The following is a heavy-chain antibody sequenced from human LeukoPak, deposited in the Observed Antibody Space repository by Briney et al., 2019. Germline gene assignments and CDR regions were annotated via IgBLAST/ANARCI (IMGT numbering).Heavy chain of an antibody. D-gene: IGHD6-13*01. Sequence: QSGGSLRLSCTAAGFTFGDYTMSWFRQAPGKGLEWVGFIRSKGYGGTTEYAASVKGRFTISRDDSKSIAYLQMNSLKTEDTAVYYCTRDAGYTSRYGNSADCFDYWGQGTLVTVSS. CDR2: IRSKGYGGTT. CDR1: GFTFGDYT. J-gene: IGHJ4*02. CDR3: TRDAGYTSRYGNSADCFDY. V-gene: IGHV3-49*03.